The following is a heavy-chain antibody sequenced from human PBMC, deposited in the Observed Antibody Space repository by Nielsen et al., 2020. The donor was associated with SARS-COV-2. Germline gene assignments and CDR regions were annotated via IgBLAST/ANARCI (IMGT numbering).Heavy chain of an antibody. J-gene: IGHJ4*02. CDR1: GFTFDDCA. V-gene: IGHV3-9*01. Sequence: GGSLRLSCAASGFTFDDCAMHWVRQAPGKGLEWVSGISWNSGSIGYADSVKGRFTISRDNAKNSLYLQMNSLRAEDTALYYCAKAPNPLAAAGYYYFDYWGQGTLVTVSS. CDR3: AKAPNPLAAAGYYYFDY. CDR2: ISWNSGSI. D-gene: IGHD6-13*01.